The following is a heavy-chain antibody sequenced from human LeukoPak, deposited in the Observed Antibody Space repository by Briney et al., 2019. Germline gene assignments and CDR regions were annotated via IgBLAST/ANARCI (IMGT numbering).Heavy chain of an antibody. J-gene: IGHJ5*02. CDR2: ISGSGGST. V-gene: IGHV3-23*01. Sequence: GGSLRLSCSASGFTFSSFAMGWVRQAPGKGLEWVSGISGSGGSTYYADSMKGRFTISRDNSKNTLYLQINSLRAEDTAVYYCAKDFSVGVTMIRGPFDPWGQGTLVTVSS. D-gene: IGHD3-10*01. CDR3: AKDFSVGVTMIRGPFDP. CDR1: GFTFSSFA.